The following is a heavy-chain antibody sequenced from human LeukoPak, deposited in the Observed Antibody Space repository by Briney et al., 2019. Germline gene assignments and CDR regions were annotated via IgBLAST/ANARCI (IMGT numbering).Heavy chain of an antibody. Sequence: GGSLRLSCAASGFTFSSYGMHGVRQAPGKGLEWVAFIRYDGSNKYYADSVKGRFTISRDNSKNTLYLQMNSLRAEDTAVYYCALGGPDPFDYWGQGTLVTVSS. D-gene: IGHD3-10*01. CDR3: ALGGPDPFDY. CDR1: GFTFSSYG. V-gene: IGHV3-30*02. J-gene: IGHJ4*02. CDR2: IRYDGSNK.